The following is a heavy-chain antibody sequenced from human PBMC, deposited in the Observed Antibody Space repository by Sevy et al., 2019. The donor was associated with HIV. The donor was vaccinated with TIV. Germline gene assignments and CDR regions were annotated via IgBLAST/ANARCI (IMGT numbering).Heavy chain of an antibody. J-gene: IGHJ5*02. D-gene: IGHD6-13*01. CDR2: IRSKAYGGTT. CDR3: TRGRGSSWYLNWFDP. CDR1: GFTFGDYA. V-gene: IGHV3-49*04. Sequence: GGSLRLSCTASGFTFGDYAMSWVRQAPGKGLEWVGFIRSKAYGGTTEYAASVKGRFTISRDDSKSIAYLQMNSLKTEDTAVYYCTRGRGSSWYLNWFDPWGQGTLVTVSS.